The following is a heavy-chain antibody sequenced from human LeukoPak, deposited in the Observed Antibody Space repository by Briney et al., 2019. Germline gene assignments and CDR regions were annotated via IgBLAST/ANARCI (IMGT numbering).Heavy chain of an antibody. CDR1: GFTFADYG. J-gene: IGHJ4*02. V-gene: IGHV3-20*04. Sequence: GESLTLSCAVSGFTFADYGMSWVRKVPGKGLDWVSGVDKSGGVTDYIDSVKGRFTISTDNPKNSVYLHMNSLSAEDTALYYFSRCRSLDWYVCPFGYWGQGILVTVSS. CDR3: SRCRSLDWYVCPFGY. D-gene: IGHD3/OR15-3a*01. CDR2: VDKSGGVT.